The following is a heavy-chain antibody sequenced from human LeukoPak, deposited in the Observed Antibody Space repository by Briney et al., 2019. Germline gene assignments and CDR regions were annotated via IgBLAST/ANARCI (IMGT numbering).Heavy chain of an antibody. J-gene: IGHJ4*02. Sequence: PGGSLRLSCAASGFTFSNYAMSWVRQAPGKGLEWVSAIGTAGDTYYPGSVKGRFTISRENAKNSLYLQMNSLRAGDTAVYYCARALDGAAADWGQGTLVTVSS. CDR3: ARALDGAAAD. CDR1: GFTFSNYA. CDR2: IGTAGDT. V-gene: IGHV3-13*01. D-gene: IGHD6-13*01.